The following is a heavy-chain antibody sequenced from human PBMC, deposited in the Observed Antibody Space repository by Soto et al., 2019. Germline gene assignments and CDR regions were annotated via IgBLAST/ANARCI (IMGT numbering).Heavy chain of an antibody. CDR1: GFTFSSYA. D-gene: IGHD2-15*01. V-gene: IGHV3-30-3*01. J-gene: IGHJ4*02. CDR2: ISYDGSNK. Sequence: HPGGSLRLSCAASGFTFSSYAMHWVRQAPGKGLEWVALISYDGSNKYFGDSVKGRFTISRDNSKNTLYLQMNSLRAEDTAVYYCARDRASSFIGATATLFDYWGQGTLVTVSS. CDR3: ARDRASSFIGATATLFDY.